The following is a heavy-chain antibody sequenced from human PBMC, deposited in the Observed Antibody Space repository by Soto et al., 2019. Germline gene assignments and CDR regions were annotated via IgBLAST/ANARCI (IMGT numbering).Heavy chain of an antibody. CDR3: ARDLQLWPSYYGMDV. CDR1: GGSISSGGYY. CDR2: IYYSGST. D-gene: IGHD5-18*01. Sequence: PSETLSLTCTVSGGSISSGGYYWSWIRQHPGKGLEWIGYIYYSGSTYHNPSLKSRVTISVDTSKNQFSLKLSSVTAADTAVYYCARDLQLWPSYYGMDVWGQGTTVTVSS. J-gene: IGHJ6*02. V-gene: IGHV4-31*03.